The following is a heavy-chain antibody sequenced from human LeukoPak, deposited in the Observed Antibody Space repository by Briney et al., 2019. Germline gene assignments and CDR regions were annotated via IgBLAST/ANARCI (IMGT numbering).Heavy chain of an antibody. D-gene: IGHD5-18*01. CDR2: IYHSGST. Sequence: SETLSLTCTVSGYSISSSSYYWGWIRQPPGKGLEWIGSIYHSGSTYYNPSLKSRVTISVDTSKNQFSLKLSSVTAADTAVYYCARFGTAMVRGYDYWGQGTLVTVSS. V-gene: IGHV4-39*07. J-gene: IGHJ4*02. CDR1: GYSISSSSYY. CDR3: ARFGTAMVRGYDY.